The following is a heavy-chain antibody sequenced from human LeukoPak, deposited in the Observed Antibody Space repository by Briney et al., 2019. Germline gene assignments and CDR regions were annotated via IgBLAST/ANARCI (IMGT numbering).Heavy chain of an antibody. D-gene: IGHD3-10*01. CDR1: GFNFGVYG. Sequence: PGRSLTLSCTISGFNFGVYGMSWLRHAAGPGLEGVGFIRSKVYGGTTEYAASVKDRFIISRDDSKSSAYLQMSIMKTEYTATYYCTRDPGVLVWRGETSTGSNYFDYWGQGTRVIVSS. V-gene: IGHV3-49*03. CDR2: IRSKVYGGTT. CDR3: TRDPGVLVWRGETSTGSNYFDY. J-gene: IGHJ4*02.